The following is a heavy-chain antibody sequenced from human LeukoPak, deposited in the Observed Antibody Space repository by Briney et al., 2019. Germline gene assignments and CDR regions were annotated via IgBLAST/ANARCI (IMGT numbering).Heavy chain of an antibody. CDR2: ISYDGSNK. CDR1: GFTFSSYA. D-gene: IGHD2-2*01. J-gene: IGHJ6*02. V-gene: IGHV3-30*04. CDR3: ARDRYCSSTSCYYYYGMDV. Sequence: PGGSLRLSCAASGFTFSSYAMHWVRQAPGKGLEGVAVISYDGSNKYYADSVKCRFTISRDNSKNTLSLQMNSLSAEDTAVYYCARDRYCSSTSCYYYYGMDVWGQGTTVTVSS.